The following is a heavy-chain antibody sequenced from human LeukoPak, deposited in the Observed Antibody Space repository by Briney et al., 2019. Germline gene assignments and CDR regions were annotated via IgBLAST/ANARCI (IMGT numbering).Heavy chain of an antibody. Sequence: GGSLRLSCASSGFTFDNFAMTWVRQAPGKGLEWVSEITGSGGSTYYADSVKGRFTISRDNSKNTLYLQMNSLRAEDTAIYYCARELFDFDYWGQGTLVTVSS. CDR1: GFTFDNFA. CDR2: ITGSGGST. D-gene: IGHD3-10*01. J-gene: IGHJ4*02. CDR3: ARELFDFDY. V-gene: IGHV3-23*01.